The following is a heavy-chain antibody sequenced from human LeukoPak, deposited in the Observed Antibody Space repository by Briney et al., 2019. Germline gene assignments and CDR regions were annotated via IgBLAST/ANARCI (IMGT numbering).Heavy chain of an antibody. CDR3: ARGSSWPLGTLFDY. CDR2: ISSSSSTI. CDR1: GFTFSSYS. V-gene: IGHV3-48*01. Sequence: PGGSLRLSCVASGFTFSSYSMNWVRQAPGEWLEWVSYISSSSSTIYYADSVKGRFTISRDNAKNSLYLQMNSLRAEDTAVYYCARGSSWPLGTLFDYWGQGTLVTVSS. J-gene: IGHJ4*02. D-gene: IGHD6-13*01.